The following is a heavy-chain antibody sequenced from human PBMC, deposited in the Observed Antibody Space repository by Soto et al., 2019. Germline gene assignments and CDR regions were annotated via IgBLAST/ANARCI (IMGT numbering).Heavy chain of an antibody. CDR1: GGSILRYY. V-gene: IGHV4-59*01. D-gene: IGHD5-18*01. CDR3: ARGAADTAMVDS. Sequence: SETLSLTCTVSGGSILRYYWTWIRQPPGKGLEWLGYIFYSGSTFYNPSLKSRVTISIHTSKSQFSLQLTSVTAADTAVYYCARGAADTAMVDSWGQGTLVTVSS. J-gene: IGHJ4*02. CDR2: IFYSGST.